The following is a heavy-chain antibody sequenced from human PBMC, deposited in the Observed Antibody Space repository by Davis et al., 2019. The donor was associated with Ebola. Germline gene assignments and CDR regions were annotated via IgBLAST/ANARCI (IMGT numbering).Heavy chain of an antibody. J-gene: IGHJ6*02. CDR3: AKDFLRFLEWHRWYYGMDV. CDR1: GFTFSSYA. V-gene: IGHV3-23*01. CDR2: ISGSGGST. D-gene: IGHD3-3*01. Sequence: GESLKISCAASGFTFSSYAMSWVRQAPGKGLEWVSAISGSGGSTYYADPVKGRFTISRDNSKNTLYLQMNSLRAEDTAVYYCAKDFLRFLEWHRWYYGMDVWGQGTTVTVSS.